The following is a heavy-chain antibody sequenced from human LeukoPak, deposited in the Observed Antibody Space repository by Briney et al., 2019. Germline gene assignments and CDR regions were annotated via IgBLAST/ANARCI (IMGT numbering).Heavy chain of an antibody. J-gene: IGHJ6*03. CDR2: IKQDGSEK. D-gene: IGHD3-3*01. V-gene: IGHV3-7*01. CDR3: ASLTYYDFWSGWTYYYYYMDV. CDR1: GFTFSSYW. Sequence: GGSLRLSCAASGFTFSSYWMSWVRQAPGKGLEWVANIKQDGSEKYYVDSVKGRFTISRDNAKNSLYLQMNSLRAEDTAVYYCASLTYYDFWSGWTYYYYYMDVWGKGTTLTVSS.